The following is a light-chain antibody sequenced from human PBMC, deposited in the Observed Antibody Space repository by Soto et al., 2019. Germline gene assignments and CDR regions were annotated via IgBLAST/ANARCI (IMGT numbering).Light chain of an antibody. CDR2: AAS. V-gene: IGKV3-11*01. J-gene: IGKJ5*01. CDR1: QTVSSY. Sequence: KHSLATLSLYEEETTTLSCRASQTVSSYLTWYQQKPGQAPRLLIYAASNWDTGIPARFSGSGSGTDFALSISSLEPEDFAGYYCQERANWPTTFGQGTRLDI. CDR3: QERANWPTT.